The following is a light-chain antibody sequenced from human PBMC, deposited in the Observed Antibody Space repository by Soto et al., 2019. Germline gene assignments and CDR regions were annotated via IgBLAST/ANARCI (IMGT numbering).Light chain of an antibody. V-gene: IGLV1-47*01. CDR3: AAWDDSLSGWV. Sequence: QSVLTQPPSASGTPGQRVTISCSGSSSNIGSKYVYWFQQLPGTAPKLLIYNNNQRPSGVPDRFSGSKSGTSASLAISGLRSEDETDYYCAAWDDSLSGWVFGGGTKLTVI. J-gene: IGLJ3*02. CDR2: NNN. CDR1: SSNIGSKY.